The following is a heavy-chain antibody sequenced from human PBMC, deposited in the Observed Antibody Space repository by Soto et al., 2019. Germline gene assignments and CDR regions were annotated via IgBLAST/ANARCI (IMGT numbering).Heavy chain of an antibody. J-gene: IGHJ5*02. CDR2: IKQDGSEQ. V-gene: IGHV3-7*01. CDR3: SRAGRGQLERWSWFDP. D-gene: IGHD1-1*01. CDR1: GFTFSTYW. Sequence: EVQLVESGGGLVQPGGSLRLSCAASGFTFSTYWMNWLRQAPGKGLEWVANIKQDGSEQYYLDSVKGRFTISRDNAKNSLYLQMNSLRVDDTAVYYCSRAGRGQLERWSWFDPWGQGTLVSVSS.